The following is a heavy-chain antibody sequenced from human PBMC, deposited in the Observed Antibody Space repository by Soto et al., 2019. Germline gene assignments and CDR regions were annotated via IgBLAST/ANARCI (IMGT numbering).Heavy chain of an antibody. CDR3: ASDVAGFDY. CDR1: GGSFSGYY. CDR2: INHSGST. V-gene: IGHV4-34*01. Sequence: PSETLSLTCAFYGGSFSGYYWSWIRQPPGKGLEWIGEINHSGSTNYNPSLKSRVTISVDTSKNQFSLKLSSVTAADTAVYYCASDVAGFDYWGQGTLVTVSS. D-gene: IGHD6-19*01. J-gene: IGHJ4*02.